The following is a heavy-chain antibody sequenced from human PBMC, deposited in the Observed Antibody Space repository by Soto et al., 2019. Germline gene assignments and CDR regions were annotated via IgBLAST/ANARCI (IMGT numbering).Heavy chain of an antibody. J-gene: IGHJ6*02. V-gene: IGHV3-74*01. CDR3: ARESYYGMDV. CDR1: GFTFSRHW. Sequence: EVQLVESGGGLVQPGGSLRLSCAGTGFTFSRHWMHWVRQAPGKGLVWVSRINPDASRTTYADSVKGRFAISRDNAKSTRYLQMNSLRAEDTAVYYCARESYYGMDVWCQGTTVTVSS. CDR2: INPDASRT.